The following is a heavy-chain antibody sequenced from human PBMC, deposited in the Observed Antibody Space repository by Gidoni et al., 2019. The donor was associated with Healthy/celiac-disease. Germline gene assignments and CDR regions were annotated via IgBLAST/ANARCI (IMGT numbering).Heavy chain of an antibody. CDR2: ISGSVSSK. J-gene: IGHJ6*02. Sequence: EVQLLESGGGLVQHGGSLRLSCAASGFTFSSYAMSWVRQAPGNGLECGSDISGSVSSKYYADDLKGRFTISRDKSKNTLYLQMNSLRAEDTAVYYCAKHLPRTMNDPPLGGTGDVGGQGTTVTVSS. CDR3: AKHLPRTMNDPPLGGTGDV. D-gene: IGHD1-1*01. CDR1: GFTFSSYA. V-gene: IGHV3-23*01.